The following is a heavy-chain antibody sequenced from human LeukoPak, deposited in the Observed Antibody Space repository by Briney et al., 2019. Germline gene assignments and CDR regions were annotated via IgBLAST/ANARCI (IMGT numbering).Heavy chain of an antibody. Sequence: SETLSLTCAVYGGSFSGYYWSWIRQPPGKGLEWIGEINHSGSTNYNPSLKSRVTISVDTSKNQFSLKLSSVTAADTAVYYCARRWLAYYDFWSGYYFSQHIVGPFDYWGQGTLVTVSS. CDR2: INHSGST. D-gene: IGHD3-3*01. CDR1: GGSFSGYY. CDR3: ARRWLAYYDFWSGYYFSQHIVGPFDY. V-gene: IGHV4-34*01. J-gene: IGHJ4*02.